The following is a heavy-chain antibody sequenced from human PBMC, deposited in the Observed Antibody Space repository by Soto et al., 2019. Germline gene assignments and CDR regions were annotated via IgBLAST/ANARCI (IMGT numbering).Heavy chain of an antibody. J-gene: IGHJ4*02. V-gene: IGHV4-34*01. CDR2: INHSGST. CDR1: GGSFSGYY. D-gene: IGHD4-17*01. Sequence: SETLSLTCAVYGGSFSGYYWSWIRQPPGKGLEWIGEINHSGSTNYNPSLKSRVTISVDTSKNQFSLKLSSVTADDTAVYYCARDLGTRYGDYVHWGQGTLVTVSS. CDR3: ARDLGTRYGDYVH.